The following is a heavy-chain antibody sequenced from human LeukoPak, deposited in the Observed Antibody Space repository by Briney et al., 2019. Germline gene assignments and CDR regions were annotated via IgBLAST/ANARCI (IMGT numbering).Heavy chain of an antibody. Sequence: GGSLRLSCAASGFTFSNYWMSWVRQAPGKGLEWVASIDEDGSEKYYVDSVKGRFTISRDNAKNSLYLQMNSLRAEDTAVYYCAGDPEYCSSTSCAPKGDYWGQGTLVTVSS. CDR2: IDEDGSEK. CDR1: GFTFSNYW. CDR3: AGDPEYCSSTSCAPKGDY. V-gene: IGHV3-7*01. J-gene: IGHJ4*02. D-gene: IGHD2-2*01.